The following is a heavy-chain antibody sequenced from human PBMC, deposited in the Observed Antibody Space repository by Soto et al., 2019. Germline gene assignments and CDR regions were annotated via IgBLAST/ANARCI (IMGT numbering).Heavy chain of an antibody. CDR3: ARDSYSRTSGGGNWFDP. Sequence: QVQLVQSGAEVKKPGASVKVYCKASGYTFTDFYMHWVRQAPGQGLEWMGWFNPNSGGTNYAQKFQGRVTMTRDTSISTAYMELSRLRSDDTAVYYCARDSYSRTSGGGNWFDPWGQGTLVTVSS. J-gene: IGHJ5*02. V-gene: IGHV1-2*02. CDR1: GYTFTDFY. D-gene: IGHD6-6*01. CDR2: FNPNSGGT.